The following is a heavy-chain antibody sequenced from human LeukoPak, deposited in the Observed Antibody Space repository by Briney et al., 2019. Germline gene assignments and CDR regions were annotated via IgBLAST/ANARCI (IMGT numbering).Heavy chain of an antibody. V-gene: IGHV4-34*01. D-gene: IGHD5-12*01. CDR1: GGSFSGHY. Sequence: SETLSLTCAVYGGSFSGHYWSWIRQPPGKGLEWIGEINHSGSTNYNPSLKSRVTISIDTSKKQFSLKLSSVTAADTAVYYCAKAGGTYSGHGVVGYWGQGTLVTVSS. J-gene: IGHJ4*02. CDR3: AKAGGTYSGHGVVGY. CDR2: INHSGST.